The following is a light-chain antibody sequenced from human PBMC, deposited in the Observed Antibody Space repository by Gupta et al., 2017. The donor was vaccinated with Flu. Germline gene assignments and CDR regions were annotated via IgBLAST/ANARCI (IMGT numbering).Light chain of an antibody. Sequence: RVTISCSGSSANIGRYAVNWYQQVPGTAPKLLMQSNNQRPSGVPDRFSGSKCGTSASVAISGLQSEDETDYYCATLDNSLQGWVFGGGTKLAVL. CDR3: ATLDNSLQGWV. CDR2: SNN. J-gene: IGLJ3*02. CDR1: SANIGRYA. V-gene: IGLV1-44*01.